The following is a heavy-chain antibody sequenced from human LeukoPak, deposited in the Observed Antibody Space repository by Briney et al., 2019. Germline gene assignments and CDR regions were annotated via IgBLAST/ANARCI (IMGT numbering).Heavy chain of an antibody. V-gene: IGHV1-8*03. Sequence: GASVKVSCKGYGYTFINHDIDWVRQAAGQGLEWMGWMNSNSGNTGYAQKFQGRVTFTRDTSISTAYMELYSLTSDDTAVYYCAKDMGNYDFWSGLISTETFDAFDIWGQGTMVTVSS. CDR1: GYTFINHD. CDR3: AKDMGNYDFWSGLISTETFDAFDI. D-gene: IGHD3-3*01. J-gene: IGHJ3*02. CDR2: MNSNSGNT.